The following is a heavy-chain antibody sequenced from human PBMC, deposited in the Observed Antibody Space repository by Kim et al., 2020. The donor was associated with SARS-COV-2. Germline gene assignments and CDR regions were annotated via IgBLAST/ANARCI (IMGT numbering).Heavy chain of an antibody. D-gene: IGHD6-6*01. CDR3: AKEGQLVYSLRDYYMDV. CDR1: GFTFSSYG. J-gene: IGHJ6*03. V-gene: IGHV3-30*18. Sequence: GGSLRLSCAASGFTFSSYGMHWVRQAPGKGLEWVAVISYDGSNKYYADSVKGRFTISRDNSKNTLYLQMNSLRAEDTAVYYCAKEGQLVYSLRDYYMDV. CDR2: ISYDGSNK.